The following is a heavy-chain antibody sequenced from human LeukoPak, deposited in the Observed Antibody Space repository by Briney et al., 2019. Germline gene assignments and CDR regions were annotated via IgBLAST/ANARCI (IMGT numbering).Heavy chain of an antibody. D-gene: IGHD6-6*01. CDR3: ACLYSSSMIVY. Sequence: SETLSLTCAVSGGSISSSSYYWGWIRQPPGKGLEWIGSIYYSGSTYYNPSLKSRVTISVDTSKNQFSLKLSSVTAADTAVYHCACLYSSSMIVYWGQGTLVRLL. V-gene: IGHV4-39*07. CDR1: GGSISSSSYY. J-gene: IGHJ4*02. CDR2: IYYSGST.